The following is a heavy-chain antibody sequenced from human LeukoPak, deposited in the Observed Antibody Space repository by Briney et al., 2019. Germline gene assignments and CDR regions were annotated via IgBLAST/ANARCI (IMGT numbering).Heavy chain of an antibody. V-gene: IGHV3-53*01. CDR2: IYSGGST. J-gene: IGHJ5*02. CDR1: GFTVSSNY. D-gene: IGHD4-11*01. Sequence: PGGSLRLSCAASGFTVSSNYMSWVRQAPGKGLEWVSVIYSGGSTSYADSVKGRFTISRGNSKNTLYLQMNSLRAEDTAVYYCASRATVTTDRFWFDPWGQGTLVTVSS. CDR3: ASRATVTTDRFWFDP.